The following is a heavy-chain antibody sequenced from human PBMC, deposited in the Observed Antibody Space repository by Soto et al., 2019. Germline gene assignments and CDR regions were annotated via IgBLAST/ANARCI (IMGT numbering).Heavy chain of an antibody. D-gene: IGHD4-17*01. CDR1: GGTFSSYA. J-gene: IGHJ4*02. CDR2: IIPIFGTA. CDR3: AFAGHDYGDHGGEDY. Sequence: ASVKVSCKASGGTFSSYAISWVRQAPGQGLEWMGGIIPIFGTANYAQKFQGRVTITADESTSTVYMELSSLRSEDTAVYYCAFAGHDYGDHGGEDYWGQGTLVTVSS. V-gene: IGHV1-69*13.